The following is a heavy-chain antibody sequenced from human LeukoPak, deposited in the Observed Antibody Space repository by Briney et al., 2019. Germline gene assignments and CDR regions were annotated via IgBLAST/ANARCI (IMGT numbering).Heavy chain of an antibody. J-gene: IGHJ6*03. CDR3: ARAYYYYMDV. CDR1: GGSISSYY. CDR2: IYYSGRT. Sequence: PSETLSLTCSVSGGSISSYYWSWIRQPPGKGLEWIGYIYYSGRTNYNPSLKSRVTISVDTSKNQFSLKLSSVTAADTAVYYCARAYYYYMDVWGKGTTVTISS. V-gene: IGHV4-59*08.